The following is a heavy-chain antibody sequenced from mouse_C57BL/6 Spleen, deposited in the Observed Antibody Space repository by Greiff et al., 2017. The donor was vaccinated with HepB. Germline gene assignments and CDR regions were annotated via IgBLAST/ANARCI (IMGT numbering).Heavy chain of an antibody. D-gene: IGHD1-1*01. CDR2: IYPETGGT. CDR1: GYTFTDYE. Sequence: VQLQQSGAELVRPGASVTLSCKASGYTFTDYEMHWVKQTPVHGLEWIGAIYPETGGTAYNQKFKGKAILTADKSSSTAYMELRSLTSEDSAVYYCTRRADCYGSWDWGQGTLVTVSA. CDR3: TRRADCYGSWD. J-gene: IGHJ3*01. V-gene: IGHV1-15*01.